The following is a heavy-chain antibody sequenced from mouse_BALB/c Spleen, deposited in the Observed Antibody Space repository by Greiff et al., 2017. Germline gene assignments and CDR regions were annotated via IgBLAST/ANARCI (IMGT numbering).Heavy chain of an antibody. Sequence: EVHLVESGGGLVKPGGSLKLSCAASGFTFSSYAMSWVRQTPEKRLEWVASISSGGSTYYPDSVKGRFTISRDNARNILYLQMSSLRSEDTAMYYCARGRGDYGSSWYFDVWGAGTTVTVSS. J-gene: IGHJ1*01. D-gene: IGHD1-1*01. CDR1: GFTFSSYA. CDR3: ARGRGDYGSSWYFDV. CDR2: ISSGGST. V-gene: IGHV5-6-5*01.